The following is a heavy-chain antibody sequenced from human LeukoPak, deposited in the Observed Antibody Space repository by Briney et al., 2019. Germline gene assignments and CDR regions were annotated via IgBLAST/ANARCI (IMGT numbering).Heavy chain of an antibody. CDR3: ARWLVRGSRSSYFDY. J-gene: IGHJ4*02. CDR2: MNPNSGAT. V-gene: IGHV1-8*01. Sequence: GASVKVSCKASGYTFTNYDFNWVRQATGQGLEWMGWMNPNSGATGYAQKFQGRVTMTRDTSINTAYMELSGLRSEDTAVYYCARWLVRGSRSSYFDYWGQGTLVTVSS. CDR1: GYTFTNYD. D-gene: IGHD6-6*01.